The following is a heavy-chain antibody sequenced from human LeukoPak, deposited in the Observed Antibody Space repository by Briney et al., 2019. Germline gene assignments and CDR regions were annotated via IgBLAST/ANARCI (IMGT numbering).Heavy chain of an antibody. Sequence: ASVKVSCKXSGYTFPDYGISWVRQAPGQGIEWVGWISGYNSHTNYSQKFQGRVTMTTDTSTSTVYMELRTLRSDDTAVYYCAARRDYYDSSGYLPLDYWGQGTLVTVSS. J-gene: IGHJ4*02. CDR2: ISGYNSHT. V-gene: IGHV1-18*01. CDR3: AARRDYYDSSGYLPLDY. CDR1: GYTFPDYG. D-gene: IGHD3-22*01.